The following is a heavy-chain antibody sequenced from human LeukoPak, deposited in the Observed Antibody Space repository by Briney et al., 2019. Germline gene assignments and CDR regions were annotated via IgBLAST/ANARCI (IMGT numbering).Heavy chain of an antibody. CDR2: TNPNSGGT. CDR3: ASIPEGSIAAGDY. D-gene: IGHD6-13*01. Sequence: ASVKVSCKASGYTFTGYYMHWVRQAPGQGLEWMGWTNPNSGGTNYAQKFQGRVTMTRDTSISTAYMELSRLRSDDTAVYYCASIPEGSIAAGDYWGQGTLVTVSS. CDR1: GYTFTGYY. J-gene: IGHJ4*02. V-gene: IGHV1-2*02.